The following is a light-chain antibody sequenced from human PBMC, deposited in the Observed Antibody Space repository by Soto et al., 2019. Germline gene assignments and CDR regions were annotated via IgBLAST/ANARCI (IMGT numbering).Light chain of an antibody. CDR2: DVS. Sequence: EIVLTQSPATLSLSPGERATLSCRASQSVSSQLAWYQQKPGQAPRLLIYDVSNRATGIPARFRGSGSGTEFTLTISSLQSEDFAVYYCQQYNVWPPITFGQGTRLEIK. CDR3: QQYNVWPPIT. V-gene: IGKV3D-15*01. CDR1: QSVSSQ. J-gene: IGKJ5*01.